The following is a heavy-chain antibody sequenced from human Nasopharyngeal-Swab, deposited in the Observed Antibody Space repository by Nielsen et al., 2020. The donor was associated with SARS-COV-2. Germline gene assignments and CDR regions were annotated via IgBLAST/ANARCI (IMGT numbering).Heavy chain of an antibody. CDR1: GGSISSGGYY. J-gene: IGHJ5*02. V-gene: IGHV4-31*03. Sequence: SETLSLTCTASGGSISSGGYYWSWIRQHPGKGLEWIGYIYYSGSTYYNPSLKSRVTISVDTSKNQFSLKLSSVTAADTAVYYCARDSDILTGYYRGVLDPWGQGTLVTVSS. CDR3: ARDSDILTGYYRGVLDP. CDR2: IYYSGST. D-gene: IGHD3-9*01.